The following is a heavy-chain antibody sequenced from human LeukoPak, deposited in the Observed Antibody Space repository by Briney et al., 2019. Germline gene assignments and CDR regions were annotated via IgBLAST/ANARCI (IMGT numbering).Heavy chain of an antibody. J-gene: IGHJ4*02. Sequence: SETLSLTCTVSGGSISSYYWSWIRQPPGKGLEWIGYIYYSGSTNYNPSLKSRVTISVDTSKNQFSLKLSSVTAADTAVYYCARGARAAAVPFDCWGQGTLVTVSS. D-gene: IGHD6-13*01. CDR3: ARGARAAAVPFDC. V-gene: IGHV4-59*01. CDR2: IYYSGST. CDR1: GGSISSYY.